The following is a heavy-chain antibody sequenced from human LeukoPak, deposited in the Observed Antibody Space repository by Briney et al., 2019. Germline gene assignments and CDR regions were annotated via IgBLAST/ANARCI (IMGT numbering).Heavy chain of an antibody. J-gene: IGHJ4*02. Sequence: SVKVSCKASGGTFSSYAISWVRQAPGQGLEWMGGIIPIFGTANYAQKFQGRVTITADESTSTAYMELSSLRSEDTAVYYCARVGYNYGYYFDYWGQGTLVTVSS. CDR1: GGTFSSYA. CDR2: IIPIFGTA. D-gene: IGHD5-24*01. V-gene: IGHV1-69*13. CDR3: ARVGYNYGYYFDY.